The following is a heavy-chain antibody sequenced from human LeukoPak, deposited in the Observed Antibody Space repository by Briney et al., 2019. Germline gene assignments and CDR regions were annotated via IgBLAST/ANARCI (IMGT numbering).Heavy chain of an antibody. D-gene: IGHD5-24*01. V-gene: IGHV4-39*01. J-gene: IGHJ4*02. CDR2: VYYDGTS. CDR1: GDSISTSYY. Sequence: PSETLSLTCTVSGDSISTSYYWGWIRQPPGKGLEWIGSVYYDGTSYSNPSLKTRAAVFVDTSRDQFSLDLSFVTAADTALYYCVRHVSTNTGYFDSCGQGTVVSVSS. CDR3: VRHVSTNTGYFDS.